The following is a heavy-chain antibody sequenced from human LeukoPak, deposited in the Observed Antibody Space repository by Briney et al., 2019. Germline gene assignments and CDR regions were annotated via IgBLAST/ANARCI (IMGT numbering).Heavy chain of an antibody. V-gene: IGHV1-2*02. CDR2: INPNSGGT. J-gene: IGHJ4*02. CDR3: ARDSSSSWYGY. D-gene: IGHD6-13*01. Sequence: ASVKVSCKASGYTFTGYYMHLVRQAPGQGLEWMGWINPNSGGTNYAQKFQGRVTMTRDTSISTAYMELSRLRSDDAAVYYCARDSSSSWYGYWGQGTLVTVSS. CDR1: GYTFTGYY.